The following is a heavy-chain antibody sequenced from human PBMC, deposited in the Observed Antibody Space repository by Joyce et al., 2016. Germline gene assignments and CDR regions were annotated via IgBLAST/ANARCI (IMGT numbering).Heavy chain of an antibody. CDR2: IFPSDSMI. CDR1: GCSFASNW. CDR3: ARHVRDDHRYLDP. V-gene: IGHV5-51*01. Sequence: EVHLVQSGAEVKKPGESLKISCKASGCSFASNWIGWVRQMPGKGLEWMGIIFPSDSMIRYSPSFEGQVTISVDKSISTAFLKWSSLKASDTAMYYCARHVRDDHRYLDPWGQGTLVTVSS. J-gene: IGHJ5*02. D-gene: IGHD5-24*01.